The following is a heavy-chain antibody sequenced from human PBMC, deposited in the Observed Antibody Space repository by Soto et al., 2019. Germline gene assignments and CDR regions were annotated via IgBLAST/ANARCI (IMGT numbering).Heavy chain of an antibody. CDR2: INPRGIDT. D-gene: IGHD2-21*02. J-gene: IGHJ4*02. CDR3: AKGGAYCYDDCTRAY. V-gene: IGHV3-23*01. Sequence: EEQVLESGGGSAQPGGSLRLSCAASGFTFSNYGMTWVRQAPGKGLEWVSSINPRGIDTKYADSVKGRFTIARDNSKNKMYLQMNTLGAEDTGVYYCAKGGAYCYDDCTRAYWGQGTLVTVSS. CDR1: GFTFSNYG.